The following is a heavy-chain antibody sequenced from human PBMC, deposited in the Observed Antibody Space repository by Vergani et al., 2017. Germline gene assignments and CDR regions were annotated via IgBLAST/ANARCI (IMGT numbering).Heavy chain of an antibody. CDR2: IIPIFGTA. D-gene: IGHD1-1*01. CDR3: ARAIRPYNWNDIYYCGMDV. CDR1: GGTFSSYA. J-gene: IGHJ6*02. V-gene: IGHV1-69*01. Sequence: QVQLVQSGAEVKKPGSSVKVSCKASGGTFSSYAISWVRQAPGQGLEWMGGIIPIFGTANYAQKFQGRVTITADESTSTAYMELSSLRSEDTAVYYCARAIRPYNWNDIYYCGMDVWGQGTTVTVSS.